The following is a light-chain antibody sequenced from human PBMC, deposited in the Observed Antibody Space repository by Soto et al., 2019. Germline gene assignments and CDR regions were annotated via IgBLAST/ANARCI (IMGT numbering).Light chain of an antibody. CDR1: SGHSSYA. V-gene: IGLV4-69*01. J-gene: IGLJ1*01. Sequence: QPVLTQSPSASASLGASVKLTCTLSSGHSSYAIAWHQQQPEKGPRYLMKLNSDGSQSKGDGIPDRFSGSSSGAERYLIISSLQSEDEADYYCQTWGTGIHVFGTGTKLTVL. CDR2: LNSDGSQ. CDR3: QTWGTGIHV.